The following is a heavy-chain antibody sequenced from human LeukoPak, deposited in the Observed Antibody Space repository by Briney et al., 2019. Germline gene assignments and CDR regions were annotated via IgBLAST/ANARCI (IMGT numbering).Heavy chain of an antibody. CDR2: INAGNGNT. J-gene: IGHJ4*02. CDR3: ARSRGEIWFGELFILDY. V-gene: IGHV1-3*03. D-gene: IGHD3-10*01. CDR1: GYTFTSYA. Sequence: ASVKVSCKASGYTFTSYAMLWVRQAPGQRLEWMGWINAGNGNTKYSQEFQGRVTITRDTSASTAYMELSSLRSEDMAVYYCARSRGEIWFGELFILDYWGQGTLVTVSS.